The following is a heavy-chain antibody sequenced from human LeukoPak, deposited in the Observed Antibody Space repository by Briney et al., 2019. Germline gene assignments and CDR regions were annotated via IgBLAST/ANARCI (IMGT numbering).Heavy chain of an antibody. CDR1: GYTFTSYG. V-gene: IGHV1-18*01. CDR2: ISAYNGDT. CDR3: ARDRGGTMANHFDY. Sequence: ASVKVSCKASGYTFTSYGISWVRQAPGQGLEWMGWISAYNGDTNYAQKLQGRVTMTTDTSTSTAYMELRSLRSDDTAVYYCARDRGGTMANHFDYWGQGTLVTVSS. J-gene: IGHJ4*02. D-gene: IGHD4/OR15-4a*01.